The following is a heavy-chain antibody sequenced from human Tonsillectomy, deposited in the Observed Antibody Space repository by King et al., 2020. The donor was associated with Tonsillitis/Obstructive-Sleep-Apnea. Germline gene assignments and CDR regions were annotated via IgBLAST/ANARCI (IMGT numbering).Heavy chain of an antibody. CDR2: ISAYNGNT. D-gene: IGHD5-12*01. Sequence: QLVQSGAEVKKPGASVKVSCKASGYTFTSYGISWVRQAPGQGLEWMGWISAYNGNTDYAQKLQGRVSMTTDTPTRTAYMEVRSLRSDDTAVYYCARGCSGYDGDYYYYMDVWGKGTTVTVSS. CDR1: GYTFTSYG. CDR3: ARGCSGYDGDYYYYMDV. V-gene: IGHV1-18*01. J-gene: IGHJ6*03.